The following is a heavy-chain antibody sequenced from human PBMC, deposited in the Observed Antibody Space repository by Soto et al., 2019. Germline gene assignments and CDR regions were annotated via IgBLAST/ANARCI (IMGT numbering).Heavy chain of an antibody. CDR1: SDSFSTYF. CDR2: IYASGRI. V-gene: IGHV4-4*07. CDR3: ARGSRDCSGGSCYSWDS. D-gene: IGHD2-15*01. J-gene: IGHJ5*01. Sequence: QVQLQESGPGLVKPSETLSLTCTVSSDSFSTYFWSWVRQPAGKGLEWIGHIYASGRINYNPSVKSRVTMSMDTSKTQFSLNLTSVTAADTAVYYCARGSRDCSGGSCYSWDSWGQGTLVTVSS.